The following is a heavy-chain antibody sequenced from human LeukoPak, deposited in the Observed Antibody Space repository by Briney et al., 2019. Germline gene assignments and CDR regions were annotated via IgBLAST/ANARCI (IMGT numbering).Heavy chain of an antibody. CDR3: ASGGGWVFFN. Sequence: GGSLRLSCAASGFTVSSKYMSWVRQAPGKGLEWVAHINQDGSEKHYVDSVKGRFTISRDNARNSQFLQMNSLRAEDTAVYYCASGGGWVFFNWGQGTLVTVSS. D-gene: IGHD6-19*01. CDR2: INQDGSEK. CDR1: GFTVSSKY. J-gene: IGHJ4*02. V-gene: IGHV3-7*01.